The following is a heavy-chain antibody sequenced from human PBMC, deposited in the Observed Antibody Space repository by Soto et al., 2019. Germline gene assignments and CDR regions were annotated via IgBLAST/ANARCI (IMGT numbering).Heavy chain of an antibody. D-gene: IGHD2-21*02. CDR2: INHSGCT. CDR3: ARGLRPNRTVVTPAGSYYFDY. CDR1: GGSFSGYY. V-gene: IGHV4-34*01. Sequence: QVQLQQWGAGLLKPSETLSLTCAVYGGSFSGYYWSWIRQPPGKGLEWIGEINHSGCTNSNPSLKSRATLSVDTSKNQFSRKLSAVTAADTAMYYCARGLRPNRTVVTPAGSYYFDYWGQGTLVTVSS. J-gene: IGHJ4*02.